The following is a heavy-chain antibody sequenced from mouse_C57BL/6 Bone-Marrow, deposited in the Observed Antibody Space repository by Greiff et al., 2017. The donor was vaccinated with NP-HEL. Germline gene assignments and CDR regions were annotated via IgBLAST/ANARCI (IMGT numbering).Heavy chain of an antibody. V-gene: IGHV1-52*01. Sequence: QVQLQQPGAELVRPGSSVKLSCKASGYTFTSYWMHWVKQRPIQGLEWIGNIDPSDSETHYNQKFKDKATLTVDKSSSTAYMQLSSLTSEDSAVYDCARSGNYGSSYYWYFDVWGTGTTVTVST. D-gene: IGHD1-1*01. J-gene: IGHJ1*03. CDR2: IDPSDSET. CDR1: GYTFTSYW. CDR3: ARSGNYGSSYYWYFDV.